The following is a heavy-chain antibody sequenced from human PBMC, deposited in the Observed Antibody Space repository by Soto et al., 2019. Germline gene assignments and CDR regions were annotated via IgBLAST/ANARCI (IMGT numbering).Heavy chain of an antibody. J-gene: IGHJ4*02. Sequence: GASVKVSCKVSGYTLTELSMHWVRQAPGKGIEWMGGFDPEDGETIYAQKFQGRVTMTEDTSTDTAYMELSSLRSEDTAVYYCATNLRYNWNDVFDYWGQGTLVTVSS. CDR1: GYTLTELS. V-gene: IGHV1-24*01. D-gene: IGHD1-20*01. CDR3: ATNLRYNWNDVFDY. CDR2: FDPEDGET.